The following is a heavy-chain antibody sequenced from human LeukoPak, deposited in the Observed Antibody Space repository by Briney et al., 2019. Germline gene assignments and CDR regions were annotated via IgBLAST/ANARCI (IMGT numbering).Heavy chain of an antibody. Sequence: PGGSLRLSCAASGFIFSSYGMHWVRQAPGKGLEWVAVISYDGSNKYYADSVKGRFTISRDNSKNTLYLQMNSLRAEDTAVYYCAKVGGSSGWYSDYWGQGTLVTVSS. CDR3: AKVGGSSGWYSDY. D-gene: IGHD6-19*01. J-gene: IGHJ4*02. CDR1: GFIFSSYG. CDR2: ISYDGSNK. V-gene: IGHV3-30*18.